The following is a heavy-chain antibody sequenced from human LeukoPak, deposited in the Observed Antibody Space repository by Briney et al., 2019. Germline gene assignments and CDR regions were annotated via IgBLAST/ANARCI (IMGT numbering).Heavy chain of an antibody. Sequence: PSETLSLTCTVSGGSISSYYWSWIRQPPGKGLEWIGYIYYSGSTNYNPSLKSRVTISVDTSKNQFSLKLSSVTAADTAVYYCARAQWLQNWFDPWGQGTLVTVSS. CDR1: GGSISSYY. V-gene: IGHV4-59*01. CDR3: ARAQWLQNWFDP. CDR2: IYYSGST. D-gene: IGHD5-12*01. J-gene: IGHJ5*02.